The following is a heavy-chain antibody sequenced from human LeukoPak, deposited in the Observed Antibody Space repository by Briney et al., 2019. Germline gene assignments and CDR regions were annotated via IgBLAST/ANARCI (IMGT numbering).Heavy chain of an antibody. V-gene: IGHV1-69*13. D-gene: IGHD1-26*01. Sequence: GASVKVSCKASGGTFSSYAISWVRQAPGQGLEWMGGIIPIFGTANYAQKFQGRVTITADESTSTAHMELSSLRSEDTAVYYCARSEGELLYEAAFDYWGQGTLVTVSS. CDR3: ARSEGELLYEAAFDY. CDR2: IIPIFGTA. CDR1: GGTFSSYA. J-gene: IGHJ4*02.